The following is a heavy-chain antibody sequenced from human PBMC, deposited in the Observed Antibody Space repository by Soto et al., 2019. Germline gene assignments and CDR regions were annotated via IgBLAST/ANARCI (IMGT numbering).Heavy chain of an antibody. CDR1: GGSFSGCI. CDR2: INHSGSA. J-gene: IGHJ4*02. D-gene: IGHD1-26*01. Sequence: SETLCLTCDVYGGSFSGCIWTWIRQTPGKGLQWIGQINHSGSANYNPSLRSRVTISVHTSNSQFSLELSSVTAADTAVYYCARGLITGSHYSGGWYYFDSWGQGTQVTVSS. V-gene: IGHV4-34*01. CDR3: ARGLITGSHYSGGWYYFDS.